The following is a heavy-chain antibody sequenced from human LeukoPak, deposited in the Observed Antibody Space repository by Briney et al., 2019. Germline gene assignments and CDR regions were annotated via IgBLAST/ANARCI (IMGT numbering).Heavy chain of an antibody. CDR2: ISHSGST. CDR1: GGSISSGGYY. D-gene: IGHD1-14*01. J-gene: IGHJ4*02. Sequence: SQTLSLTCTVSGGSISSGGYYWSWIRQPPGKGLEWIGYISHSGSTYYNPSLKSRVTISRDKSKNQFSLKLSSVTAADTAVYFCATRNTLYYFDYWGQGALVTVSS. V-gene: IGHV4-30-2*01. CDR3: ATRNTLYYFDY.